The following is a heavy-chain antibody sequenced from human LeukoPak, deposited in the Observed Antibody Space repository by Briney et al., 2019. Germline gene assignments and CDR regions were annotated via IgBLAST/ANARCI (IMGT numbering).Heavy chain of an antibody. Sequence: PGGSLRLSCAASGFTFSSYAMSWVRQAPGKGLVWVSRINTDGSSTSYADSVKGRFTISRDNAKNTLYLQMNSLRAEDTAVYYCARDGELLDAFDIWGQGTMVTVSS. D-gene: IGHD1-26*01. CDR3: ARDGELLDAFDI. J-gene: IGHJ3*02. CDR2: INTDGSST. V-gene: IGHV3-74*01. CDR1: GFTFSSYA.